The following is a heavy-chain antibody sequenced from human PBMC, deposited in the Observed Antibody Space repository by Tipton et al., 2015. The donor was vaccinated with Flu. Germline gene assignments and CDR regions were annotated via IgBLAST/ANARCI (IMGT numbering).Heavy chain of an antibody. J-gene: IGHJ4*02. Sequence: CAASGFTFSSYAMTWVRQAPGKGLEWVPTISGTDSSTYYADSVKGRFTISRDNSKNTLYLQMSSLRAEDTAVYYCAKERTLFGLVGYFDYWGQGTLVTVSS. CDR2: ISGTDSST. V-gene: IGHV3-23*01. D-gene: IGHD3/OR15-3a*01. CDR3: AKERTLFGLVGYFDY. CDR1: GFTFSSYA.